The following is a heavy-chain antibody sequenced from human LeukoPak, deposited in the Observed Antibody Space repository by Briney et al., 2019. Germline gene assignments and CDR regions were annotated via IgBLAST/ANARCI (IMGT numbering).Heavy chain of an antibody. V-gene: IGHV3-23*01. D-gene: IGHD3-22*01. CDR3: AREGMYYYDSSGFHKDAFDI. CDR1: GFTFSSYA. CDR2: ISHSGGTT. Sequence: GGSLRLSCAASGFTFSSYAMSWVRQAPGKGPEWVSAISHSGGTTYYADSVKGRFTISRDNSKNTLYLQMNSLRAEDTAVYYCAREGMYYYDSSGFHKDAFDIWGQGTMVTVSS. J-gene: IGHJ3*02.